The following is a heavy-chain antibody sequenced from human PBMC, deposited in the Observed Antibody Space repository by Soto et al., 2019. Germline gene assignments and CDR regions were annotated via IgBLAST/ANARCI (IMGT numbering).Heavy chain of an antibody. Sequence: GGSLRLSCTASGFTFSSYSMNWVRQAPGKGLEWVSYISSSSSTIYYADSVKGRFTISRDNAKNSLYLQMNSLRDEDTAVYYCARGNIVVVPAASDFDYWGQGTLVTVSS. D-gene: IGHD2-2*01. V-gene: IGHV3-48*02. J-gene: IGHJ4*02. CDR3: ARGNIVVVPAASDFDY. CDR2: ISSSSSTI. CDR1: GFTFSSYS.